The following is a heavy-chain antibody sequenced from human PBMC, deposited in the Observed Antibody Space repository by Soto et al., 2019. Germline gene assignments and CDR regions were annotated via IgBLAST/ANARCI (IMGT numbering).Heavy chain of an antibody. D-gene: IGHD3-22*01. J-gene: IGHJ4*02. CDR3: AIDPITMIVVVPYYFDY. V-gene: IGHV3-23*01. CDR2: ISGSGGST. Sequence: GGSLRLSCAASGFTFSSYAMSWVRQAPGKGLEWVSAISGSGGSTYYADSVKGRFTISRDNSKNTLYLQMNSLRAEDTAVYYCAIDPITMIVVVPYYFDYWGQGTLVTXSS. CDR1: GFTFSSYA.